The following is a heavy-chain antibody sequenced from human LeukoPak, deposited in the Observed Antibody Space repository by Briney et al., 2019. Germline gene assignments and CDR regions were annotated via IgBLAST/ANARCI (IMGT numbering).Heavy chain of an antibody. J-gene: IGHJ3*02. CDR1: GYTFTSYY. Sequence: ASVKVSCKASGYTFTSYYMHWVRQAPGQGLEWMGIINPSGGSTSYAQKFQGRVTMTRDTSTSTVYMELSSLRSEDTAVYYCARRGKNYYDSSSEEAFDIWGQGTMVTVSS. CDR3: ARRGKNYYDSSSEEAFDI. D-gene: IGHD3-22*01. V-gene: IGHV1-46*01. CDR2: INPSGGST.